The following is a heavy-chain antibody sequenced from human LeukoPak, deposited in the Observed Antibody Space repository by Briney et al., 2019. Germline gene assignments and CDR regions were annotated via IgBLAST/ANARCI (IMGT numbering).Heavy chain of an antibody. D-gene: IGHD5-18*01. CDR1: ADSISSYY. CDR3: ATLNSFGNDY. CDR2: IYYSGST. V-gene: IGHV4-59*01. Sequence: SETLSLTCTVSADSISSYYWSWIRQPPGKGLEWIGYIYYSGSTNYNPSLKSRVTISVDTSKNQFSLRLTSVTAADTAVYYCATLNSFGNDYWGQGVLVTVSS. J-gene: IGHJ4*02.